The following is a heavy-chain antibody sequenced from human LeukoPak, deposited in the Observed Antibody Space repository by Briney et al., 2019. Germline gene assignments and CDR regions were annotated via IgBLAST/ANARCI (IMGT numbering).Heavy chain of an antibody. J-gene: IGHJ6*02. CDR2: ISYDGSNK. Sequence: GRSLRLSCAASGFTFSSYAMHWVRQAPGKGLEWVAVISYDGSNKYYADSVKGRFTISRDNSKNTLYLQMNSLRAEDTAVYYCASAGIRGYYLRYGMDVWGQGTTVTVSS. V-gene: IGHV3-30*14. CDR1: GFTFSSYA. D-gene: IGHD5-18*01. CDR3: ASAGIRGYYLRYGMDV.